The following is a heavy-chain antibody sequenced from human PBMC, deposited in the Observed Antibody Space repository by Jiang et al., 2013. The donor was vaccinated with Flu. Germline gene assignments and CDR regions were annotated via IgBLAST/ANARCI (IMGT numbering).Heavy chain of an antibody. V-gene: IGHV4-30-2*04. J-gene: IGHJ3*02. CDR3: ARDPRLYYFDSSGDAFDI. D-gene: IGHD3-22*01. Sequence: SRVTISVDTSKNQFSLKLSSVTAADTAVYYCARDPRLYYFDSSGDAFDIWGQGTKVIVSS.